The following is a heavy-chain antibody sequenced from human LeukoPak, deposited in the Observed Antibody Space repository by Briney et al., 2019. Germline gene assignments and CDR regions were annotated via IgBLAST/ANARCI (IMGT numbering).Heavy chain of an antibody. CDR2: IYYSGST. Sequence: SETLSLTCTVSGGSISSYYWSWIRQPPGKGLEWIGYIYYSGSTNYDPSLKSRVTISVDTSKNQFSLKLSSVTAADTAVYYCARGGHSSMALDYWGQGTLVTVSS. V-gene: IGHV4-59*01. J-gene: IGHJ4*02. CDR3: ARGGHSSMALDY. D-gene: IGHD2/OR15-2a*01. CDR1: GGSISSYY.